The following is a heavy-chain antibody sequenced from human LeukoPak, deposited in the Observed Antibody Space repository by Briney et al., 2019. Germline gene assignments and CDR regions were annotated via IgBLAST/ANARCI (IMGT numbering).Heavy chain of an antibody. V-gene: IGHV1-46*01. J-gene: IGHJ4*02. CDR1: GYAFTSNY. CDR3: ARDQEGFDY. Sequence: ASVKVSCKASGYAFTSNYIHWVRQAPGQGLEWMGMIYPRDGSTSYAQKFQGRVTVTRDASTSTVHMELSGLRSEDTAVYYCARDQEGFDYWGQGTLVTVSS. CDR2: IYPRDGST.